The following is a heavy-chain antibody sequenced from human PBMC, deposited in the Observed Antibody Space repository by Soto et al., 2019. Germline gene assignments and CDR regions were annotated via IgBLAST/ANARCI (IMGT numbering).Heavy chain of an antibody. J-gene: IGHJ4*02. CDR1: GYILTSYG. D-gene: IGHD3-3*01. Sequence: QVQLVQSGGEVKKPGASVKVSCKTSGYILTSYGISWVRQAPGQGLEWMGWISAYDGHTIYAHNFQGRVTMTTDRATTTASMELRSLSSDDTAIYYCARDNSGDFWSGYSHYYFDYWGQGTLVTVSS. CDR3: ARDNSGDFWSGYSHYYFDY. CDR2: ISAYDGHT. V-gene: IGHV1-18*01.